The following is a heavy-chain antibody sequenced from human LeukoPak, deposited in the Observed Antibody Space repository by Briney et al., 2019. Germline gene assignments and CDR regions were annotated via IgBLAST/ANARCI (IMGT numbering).Heavy chain of an antibody. J-gene: IGHJ3*02. CDR3: ARDGGDGYSYGYCLDI. D-gene: IGHD5-18*01. CDR2: IIPIFGTA. Sequence: ASVKVSCKASGYTFTSYGISWVRQAPGQGLEWMGGIIPIFGTANYAQKFQGRVTITADESTSTAYMELSSLRSEDTAVYYCARDGGDGYSYGYCLDIWGQGTMVTVSP. V-gene: IGHV1-69*13. CDR1: GYTFTSYG.